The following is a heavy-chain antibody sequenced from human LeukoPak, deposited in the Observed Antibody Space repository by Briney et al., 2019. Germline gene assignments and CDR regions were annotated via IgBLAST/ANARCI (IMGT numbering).Heavy chain of an antibody. CDR1: GFTFSSYW. CDR3: ARAAEAGDYVFH. J-gene: IGHJ4*02. D-gene: IGHD4-17*01. Sequence: GGSLRLSCAASGFTFSSYWMHWVCQAPGKGLVWVSRINSDGSSTSYADSVKGRFTISRDNAKNTLYLQMNSLRAEDTAVYYCARAAEAGDYVFHWGQGTLVTVSS. CDR2: INSDGSST. V-gene: IGHV3-74*01.